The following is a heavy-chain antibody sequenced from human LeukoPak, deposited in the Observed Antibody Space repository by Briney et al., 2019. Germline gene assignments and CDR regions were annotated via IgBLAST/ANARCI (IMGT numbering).Heavy chain of an antibody. Sequence: GGSLRLSCAASGFTFSSYAMSWVRQAPGKGLEWVSAISGRGGSTYYADSVKGRFTISRDNSRNTLYLQMNSLRAEDTAVYYCAKSVLDYYGSGSYYDCWGQGTLVTVSS. V-gene: IGHV3-23*01. CDR3: AKSVLDYYGSGSYYDC. J-gene: IGHJ4*02. CDR2: ISGRGGST. D-gene: IGHD3-10*01. CDR1: GFTFSSYA.